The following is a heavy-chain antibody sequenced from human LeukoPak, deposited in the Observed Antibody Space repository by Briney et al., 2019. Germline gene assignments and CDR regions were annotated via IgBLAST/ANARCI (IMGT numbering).Heavy chain of an antibody. D-gene: IGHD1-26*01. V-gene: IGHV1-69*13. CDR3: ARGSGSYVRGDFDY. CDR1: GGTFSSYA. CDR2: IIPIFGTA. Sequence: GASVKVSCKASGGTFSSYAISWVRQAPGQGLEWMGGIIPIFGTANYAQKFQGRVTITADESTSTAYMELSSLRSEDTAVYYCARGSGSYVRGDFDYWGQGTLVTVSS. J-gene: IGHJ4*02.